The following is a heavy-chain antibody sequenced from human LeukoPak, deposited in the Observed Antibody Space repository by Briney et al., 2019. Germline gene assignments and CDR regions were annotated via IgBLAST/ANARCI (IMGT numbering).Heavy chain of an antibody. Sequence: SVKPSCKASRSSFNDYSVHWVRQAAGQGLEYKGRVKPTGGGTRYAQEFQGRVTVTRDMATSTVYMDLARRRSGDTAVYFCAREVSDFSGTYDWFDPWGQGTLVTVSS. CDR2: VKPTGGGT. CDR1: RSSFNDYS. D-gene: IGHD1-26*01. V-gene: IGHV1-46*02. CDR3: AREVSDFSGTYDWFDP. J-gene: IGHJ5*02.